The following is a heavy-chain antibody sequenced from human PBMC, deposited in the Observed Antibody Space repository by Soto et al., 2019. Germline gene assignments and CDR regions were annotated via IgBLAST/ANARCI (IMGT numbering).Heavy chain of an antibody. CDR1: GGTFSSYA. D-gene: IGHD6-19*01. V-gene: IGHV1-69*13. CDR2: IIPIFGTA. CDR3: ARDPRDPTDSSGWNYYGMDV. Sequence: SVKVSCKASGGTFSSYAISWVRQAPGQRLEWMGGIIPIFGTANYAQKFQGRVTITADESTSTAYMELSSLRSEDTAVYYCARDPRDPTDSSGWNYYGMDVWGQWTTVTVSS. J-gene: IGHJ6*02.